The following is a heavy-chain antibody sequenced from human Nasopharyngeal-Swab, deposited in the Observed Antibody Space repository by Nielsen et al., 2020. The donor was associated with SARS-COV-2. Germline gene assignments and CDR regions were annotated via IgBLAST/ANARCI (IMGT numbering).Heavy chain of an antibody. V-gene: IGHV4-34*01. CDR2: INHSGST. CDR1: GGSFSADY. CDR3: ARGLSGIVPSPILGLGPYYYYYYMDV. Sequence: CAVYGGSFSADYWGWIRQPPGRGLEWIGEINHSGSTNYNPSLKSRVTISVDPSKNQFSLRLSSVTAADTAVYYCARGLSGIVPSPILGLGPYYYYYYMDVRGKGTTVTVSS. D-gene: IGHD7-27*01. J-gene: IGHJ6*03.